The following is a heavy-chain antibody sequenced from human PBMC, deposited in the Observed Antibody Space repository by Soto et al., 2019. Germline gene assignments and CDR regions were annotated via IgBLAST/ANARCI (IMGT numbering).Heavy chain of an antibody. D-gene: IGHD4-4*01. CDR3: ARGVPYSNYDY. Sequence: ASVKVSCKASGGTFISYAISWVLQAPGQGLEWMGGIIPIFGTANYAQKFQGRVTITADESTSTAYMELSSLRSEDTAVYYCARGVPYSNYDYWGHGTLVTVSS. CDR1: GGTFISYA. CDR2: IIPIFGTA. V-gene: IGHV1-69*13. J-gene: IGHJ4*01.